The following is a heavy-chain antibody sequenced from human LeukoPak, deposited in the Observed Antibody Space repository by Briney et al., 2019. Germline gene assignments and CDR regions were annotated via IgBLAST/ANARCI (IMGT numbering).Heavy chain of an antibody. CDR2: ISSSGSTI. J-gene: IGHJ4*02. CDR3: ARAGEGYSSSWYYFDY. V-gene: IGHV3-48*03. CDR1: GFTFSSYE. Sequence: PGGSLRLSCAASGFTFSSYEMNWVRQAPGKGLEWVSYISSSGSTIYYADSVKGRFTISRDNAKNSLYLKMNSLRAEDTAVYYCARAGEGYSSSWYYFDYWGQGTLVTVSS. D-gene: IGHD6-13*01.